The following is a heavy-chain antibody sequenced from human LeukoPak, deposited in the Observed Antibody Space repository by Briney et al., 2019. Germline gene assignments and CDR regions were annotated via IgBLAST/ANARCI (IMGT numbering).Heavy chain of an antibody. CDR3: ARATGRGFDY. CDR2: ISGSGSYI. Sequence: GGSLRLSCAASGFTFSDYSMNWVRQTPRKGLEWVSCISGSGSYIYYADSVKGRFTISRDNAKNSLYLQMNSLRAEDTAVYYCARATGRGFDYWGQGTLVTVSS. CDR1: GFTFSDYS. D-gene: IGHD3-10*01. J-gene: IGHJ4*02. V-gene: IGHV3-21*01.